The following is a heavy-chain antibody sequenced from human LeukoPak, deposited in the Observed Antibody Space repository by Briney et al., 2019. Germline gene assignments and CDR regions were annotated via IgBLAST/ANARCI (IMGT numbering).Heavy chain of an antibody. CDR1: GFTVSSNY. CDR2: IYSGGST. J-gene: IGHJ3*02. Sequence: GGSLRLSCAPSGFTVSSNYMSWVRQAPGKGLEWVSVIYSGGSTYYADSVKGRFTISRDNSKNTLYLQMNSLRAEDTAVYYCARYTVVVTAIGAFDTWGQGTMVTVSS. CDR3: ARYTVVVTAIGAFDT. D-gene: IGHD2-21*02. V-gene: IGHV3-66*01.